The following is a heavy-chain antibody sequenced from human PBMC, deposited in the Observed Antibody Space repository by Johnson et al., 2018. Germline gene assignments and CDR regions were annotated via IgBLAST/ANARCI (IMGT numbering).Heavy chain of an antibody. Sequence: VQLVESGGGVVQPGRSLRLSCAASGFTFSSYGMHWVRQAPGKGLEWVAVIWSVGSDEYYADSVKGRFTISRDNSKNTVYLQMNSLRAEDTAVYYCARDGDPAVYYYYGMDVGGQGTTVTVSS. V-gene: IGHV3-33*01. CDR2: IWSVGSDE. CDR1: GFTFSSYG. CDR3: ARDGDPAVYYYYGMDV. D-gene: IGHD5-18*01. J-gene: IGHJ6*02.